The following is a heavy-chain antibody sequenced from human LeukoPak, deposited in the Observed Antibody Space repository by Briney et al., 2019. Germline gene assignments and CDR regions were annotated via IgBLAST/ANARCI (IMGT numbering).Heavy chain of an antibody. Sequence: GGSLRLSCAASGFIFKSFAMSWVRQAPGKGLEWVSTISGGGTPYYADSVKGRFTISRDDSKNTLYLQMNSLRAEDTAVYYCAKDGQYYWDSSGYEYFDYWGQGTLVAFSS. CDR2: ISGGGTP. J-gene: IGHJ4*02. V-gene: IGHV3-23*01. D-gene: IGHD3-22*01. CDR3: AKDGQYYWDSSGYEYFDY. CDR1: GFIFKSFA.